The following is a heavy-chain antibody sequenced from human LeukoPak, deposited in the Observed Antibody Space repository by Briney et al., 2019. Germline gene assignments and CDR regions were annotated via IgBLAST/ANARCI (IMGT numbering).Heavy chain of an antibody. CDR1: GFTFSSYG. V-gene: IGHV3-30*03. CDR2: ISYDGSNK. CDR3: ARPDSSGWSHAFDI. Sequence: AGGSLRLSCAASGFTFSSYGMHWVRQAPGKGLEWVAVISYDGSNKYYADSVKGRFTISRDNSKNTLYLDMNSLRAEDTAVYYCARPDSSGWSHAFDIWGQGTKVTVSS. D-gene: IGHD6-19*01. J-gene: IGHJ3*02.